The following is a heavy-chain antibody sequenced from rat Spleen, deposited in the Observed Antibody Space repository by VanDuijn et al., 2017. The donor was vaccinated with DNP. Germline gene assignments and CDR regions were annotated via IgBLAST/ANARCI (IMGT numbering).Heavy chain of an antibody. CDR3: ARHYYGGDY. CDR2: ISTDGGTT. J-gene: IGHJ2*01. CDR1: GFTFSSYW. Sequence: EVQLVETGGGLVQPGRSLRLSCVVSGFTFSSYWMYWIRQAPGKGLEWVASISTDGGTTYYPDSVKGRFTISRDSAENTVYLQMDSLRSEDTATYYCARHYYGGDYWGQGVMVTVSS. V-gene: IGHV5-58*01. D-gene: IGHD1-11*01.